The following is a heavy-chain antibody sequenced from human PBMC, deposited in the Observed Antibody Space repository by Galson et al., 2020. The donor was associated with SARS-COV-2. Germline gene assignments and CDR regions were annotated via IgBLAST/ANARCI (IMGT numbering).Heavy chain of an antibody. J-gene: IGHJ4*02. Sequence: GESLKISCAASGFTFSSYWMSWVRQAPGKGLEWVANIKQDGSEKYYVDSVKGRFTISGDNAKNSLYLQMNSLRAEDTAVYYCARDTEPPDYGDYFDYWGQGTLVTVSS. CDR1: GFTFSSYW. V-gene: IGHV3-7*01. D-gene: IGHD4-17*01. CDR2: IKQDGSEK. CDR3: ARDTEPPDYGDYFDY.